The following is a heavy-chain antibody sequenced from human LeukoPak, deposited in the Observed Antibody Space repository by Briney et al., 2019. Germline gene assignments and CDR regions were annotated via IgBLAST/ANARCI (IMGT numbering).Heavy chain of an antibody. CDR1: GDSVSINSGA. V-gene: IGHV6-1*01. J-gene: IGHJ4*02. D-gene: IGHD1-26*01. CDR2: TYYRSRWYN. CDR3: ARESTSLFDS. Sequence: SQTLSLTCAISGDSVSINSGAWDWGRQSPSRGMEGLGRTYYRSRWYNDFAVSVKSRITINPDTSKNQFSLQLNSVTPEDTAVYYCARESTSLFDSWGQETLVTVSS.